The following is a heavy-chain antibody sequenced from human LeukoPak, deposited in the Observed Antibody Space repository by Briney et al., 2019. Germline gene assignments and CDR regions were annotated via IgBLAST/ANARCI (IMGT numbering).Heavy chain of an antibody. CDR2: IYYSGST. Sequence: SETLSLTCTVSGGSISSYNWSWIRQPPGKGLEWIGYIYYSGSTDYNPSLKSRVTISVDTSKNQFSLKLSSVTAADTAVYYCARHPPPKSSPWYFDLWGRGTLVTVPS. CDR3: ARHPPPKSSPWYFDL. CDR1: GGSISSYN. J-gene: IGHJ2*01. D-gene: IGHD6-6*01. V-gene: IGHV4-59*08.